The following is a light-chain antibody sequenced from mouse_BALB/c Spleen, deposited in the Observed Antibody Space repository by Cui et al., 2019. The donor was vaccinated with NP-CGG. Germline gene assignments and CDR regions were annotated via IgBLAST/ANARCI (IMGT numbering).Light chain of an antibody. CDR2: GTN. CDR1: TGAVTTSNY. J-gene: IGLJ1*01. V-gene: IGLV1*01. CDR3: ALWYSNHWV. Sequence: AVVTQVCALTTSPGETVTLTCRSSTGAVTTSNYANWVQEKPDHLFTGLIGGTNNRPPGVPARFSGSLIGDKAALTITGAQTEDEAIYFCALWYSNHWVFGGGTKLTVL.